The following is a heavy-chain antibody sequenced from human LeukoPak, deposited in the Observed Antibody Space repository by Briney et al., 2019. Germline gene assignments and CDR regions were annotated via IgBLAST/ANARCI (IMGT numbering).Heavy chain of an antibody. V-gene: IGHV1-18*01. D-gene: IGHD3-22*01. J-gene: IGHJ3*02. Sequence: GASVKVSCKASGYTFTSYGISWVRQAPGQGLEWMGWISAYNGNTNYAQKLQGRVTMTTDTSTSTAYMELRSLRSDDTAVYYCARRMNYYDNYAFDIWGQGTMVTVSS. CDR1: GYTFTSYG. CDR2: ISAYNGNT. CDR3: ARRMNYYDNYAFDI.